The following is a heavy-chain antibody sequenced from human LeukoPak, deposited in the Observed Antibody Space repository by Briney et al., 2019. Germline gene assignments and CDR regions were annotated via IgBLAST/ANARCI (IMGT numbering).Heavy chain of an antibody. D-gene: IGHD6-13*01. J-gene: IGHJ4*02. CDR3: ARGGGAAAGLVDY. CDR1: GGSISSSNW. Sequence: PSGTLSLTCAVSGGSISSSNWWSWVRQPPGKGLEWIGEIYHSGSTNYNPSLKSRVTISVDKSKNQFSLKLSSMTAADTAVYYCARGGGAAAGLVDYWGQGTLVTVSS. CDR2: IYHSGST. V-gene: IGHV4-4*02.